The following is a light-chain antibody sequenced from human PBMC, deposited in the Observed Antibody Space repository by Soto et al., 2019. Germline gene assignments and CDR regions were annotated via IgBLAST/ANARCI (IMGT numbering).Light chain of an antibody. CDR1: SSSFKTNS. Sequence: QSVLTQSPSASGTPGQRVTISCSGSSSSFKTNSVQWFQQLPGTAPKLLIHNNNQQPSGVPDRFSGSKSGTSASLAISGLQSEDEGDYYCATWDASLGWVFGGGTMLTVL. J-gene: IGLJ3*02. CDR3: ATWDASLGWV. CDR2: NNN. V-gene: IGLV1-44*01.